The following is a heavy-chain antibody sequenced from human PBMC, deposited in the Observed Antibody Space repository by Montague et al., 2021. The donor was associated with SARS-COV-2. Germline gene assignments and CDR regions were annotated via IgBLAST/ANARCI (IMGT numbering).Heavy chain of an antibody. CDR3: ARAPDDDILTGDLTGGFDF. Sequence: SETLSLTCACYGGSLSGYYWSWIRQPPGKRLEWFGEIKHSGGTNYNPSLKSRVTISVDTSKSQFSLKVSSVTAADTAVYFCARAPDDDILTGDLTGGFDFWGQGTLVTVSS. J-gene: IGHJ4*02. CDR2: IKHSGGT. CDR1: GGSLSGYY. V-gene: IGHV4-34*01. D-gene: IGHD3-9*01.